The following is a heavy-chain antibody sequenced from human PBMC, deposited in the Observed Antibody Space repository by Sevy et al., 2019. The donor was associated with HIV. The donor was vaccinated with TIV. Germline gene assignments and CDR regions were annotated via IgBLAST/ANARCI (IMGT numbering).Heavy chain of an antibody. D-gene: IGHD6-13*01. CDR2: IYSYGET. V-gene: IGHV4-39*01. CDR3: ARSMEQQLDAFDI. J-gene: IGHJ3*02. CDR1: GASIRDSRYY. Sequence: SETLSITCTVSGASIRDSRYYWAWIRQPPGKGLEWIGNIYSYGETYYNSSLKSRVTISVDTSKNQFSLSLTSVTAADMAIYFCARSMEQQLDAFDIRGQGTMVTVSS.